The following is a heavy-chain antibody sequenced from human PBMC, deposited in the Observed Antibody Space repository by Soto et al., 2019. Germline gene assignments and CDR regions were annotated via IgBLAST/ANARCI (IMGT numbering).Heavy chain of an antibody. CDR1: GGTFSSYA. J-gene: IGHJ6*02. Sequence: GASVKVSCKASGGTFSSYAISWVRQAPGQGLEWMGGIIPIFGTANYAQKFQGRVTITADESTSTAYMELSSLRSEDTAVYYCARTGGSSGHYYYYGIDVWGQGTTVTVSS. D-gene: IGHD6-13*01. V-gene: IGHV1-69*13. CDR2: IIPIFGTA. CDR3: ARTGGSSGHYYYYGIDV.